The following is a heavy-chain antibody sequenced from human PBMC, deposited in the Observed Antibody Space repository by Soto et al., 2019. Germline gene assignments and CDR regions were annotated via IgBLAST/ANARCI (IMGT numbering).Heavy chain of an antibody. CDR2: INAGNGNT. D-gene: IGHD4-4*01. Sequence: GASVKVSCKASGYTFTGYAMHWVRQAPGQRLEWMGWINAGNGNTKYAQKFQGRVTISADKSTGTAYMELTGLRSDDTAVYYCAGDPDSHYNDSHASSYPWGQGTLVTVSS. V-gene: IGHV1-3*01. J-gene: IGHJ5*02. CDR1: GYTFTGYA. CDR3: AGDPDSHYNDSHASSYP.